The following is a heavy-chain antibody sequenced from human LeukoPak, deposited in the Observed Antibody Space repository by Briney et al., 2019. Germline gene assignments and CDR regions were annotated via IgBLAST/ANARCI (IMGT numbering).Heavy chain of an antibody. Sequence: GGSLRLSCAASGFTFSSYAMSWVRQAPGKGLEWVSAISGSGGSTYYADSVKGRFTISRDNSKNTLYLQMNSLRAEDTAVYYCARDGGSYYLYDYWGQGTLVTVSS. D-gene: IGHD1-26*01. J-gene: IGHJ4*02. CDR2: ISGSGGST. CDR1: GFTFSSYA. CDR3: ARDGGSYYLYDY. V-gene: IGHV3-23*01.